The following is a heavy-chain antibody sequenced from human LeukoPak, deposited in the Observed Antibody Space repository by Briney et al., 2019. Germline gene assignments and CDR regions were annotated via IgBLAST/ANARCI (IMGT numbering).Heavy chain of an antibody. CDR2: IQTSGTT. J-gene: IGHJ5*02. CDR3: ARSGGMATPFNFFDP. CDR1: GGSISSYY. Sequence: SETLSLTCTVSGGSISSYYWSWIRQPPGKGLEWIGYIQTSGTTNCNPSLKSRVTISVDTSKNQFSLRLSSVTAADTAVYYCARSGGMATPFNFFDPWGQGTLVTVSS. V-gene: IGHV4-4*09. D-gene: IGHD6-13*01.